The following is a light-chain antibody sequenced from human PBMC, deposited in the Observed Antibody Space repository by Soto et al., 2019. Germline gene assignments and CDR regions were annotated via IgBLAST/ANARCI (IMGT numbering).Light chain of an antibody. CDR1: SSDVGAYNY. V-gene: IGLV2-14*03. CDR2: DVS. Sequence: QSVLTQLASVSGAPGQWSPISCTGTSSDVGAYNYVSWFQHYPGKAPKLMIYDVSDRPSGVSNRFSGSKSVNTASLTISGLQADDEADFYGCSYTTSSSRYAFGTGTKVTVL. CDR3: CSYTTSSSRYA. J-gene: IGLJ1*01.